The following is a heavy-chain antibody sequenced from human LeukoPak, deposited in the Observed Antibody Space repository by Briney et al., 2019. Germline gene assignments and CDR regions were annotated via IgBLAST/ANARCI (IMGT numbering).Heavy chain of an antibody. J-gene: IGHJ4*02. CDR3: ASCSGGSCYDRPFDY. Sequence: PGGSLRLSCAASGFTFDDYTMHWVRQAPGKGLEWVSLISWDGGSTYYADSVKGRFTISRDNSKNSLYLQMNSLRTEDTALYHCASCSGGSCYDRPFDYWGQGTLVTVSS. CDR2: ISWDGGST. CDR1: GFTFDDYT. D-gene: IGHD2-15*01. V-gene: IGHV3-43*01.